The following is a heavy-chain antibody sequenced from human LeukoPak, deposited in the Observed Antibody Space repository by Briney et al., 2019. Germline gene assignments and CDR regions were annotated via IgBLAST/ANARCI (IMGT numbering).Heavy chain of an antibody. V-gene: IGHV3-49*03. Sequence: GGSLRLSCTASGFTFGDYAMSWFRQAPGEGLEWVGFIRSKAYGGTTEYAASVKGRFTISRDDSKSIAYLQMNSLKTEDTAVYYCTRDTGDFWSGYYYYYGMDVWGQGTTVTVSS. D-gene: IGHD3-3*01. J-gene: IGHJ6*02. CDR2: IRSKAYGGTT. CDR3: TRDTGDFWSGYYYYYGMDV. CDR1: GFTFGDYA.